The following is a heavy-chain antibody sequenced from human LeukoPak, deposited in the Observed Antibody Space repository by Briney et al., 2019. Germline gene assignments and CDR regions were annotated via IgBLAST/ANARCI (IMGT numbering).Heavy chain of an antibody. V-gene: IGHV3-74*01. J-gene: IGHJ5*02. CDR1: GFTFTTYW. CDR2: INSDGSIT. Sequence: GGSLRLSCAASGFTFTTYWMHWVRQAPGKGLVWVSHINSDGSITSYADSVKGRFTISRDNAKNTLYLQMNSLRAEDTAVYYCAKAYYYGSGSGGWGPWGQGTLVTVSS. CDR3: AKAYYYGSGSGGWGP. D-gene: IGHD3-10*01.